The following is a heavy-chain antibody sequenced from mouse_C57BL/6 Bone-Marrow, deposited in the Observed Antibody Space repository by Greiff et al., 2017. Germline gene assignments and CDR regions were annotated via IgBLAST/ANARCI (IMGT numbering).Heavy chain of an antibody. CDR1: GFNIKDDY. J-gene: IGHJ1*03. V-gene: IGHV14-4*01. Sequence: VQLQHSVSYLFIPLSSVKLSCTASGFNIKDDYMHWVKQRPEQGLEWIGWIDPENGDTEYASKFQGKATITADTSSNTAYLQLSSLTSEDTAVYYCTTSGGYFDVWGTGTTVTVSS. CDR3: TTSGGYFDV. CDR2: IDPENGDT.